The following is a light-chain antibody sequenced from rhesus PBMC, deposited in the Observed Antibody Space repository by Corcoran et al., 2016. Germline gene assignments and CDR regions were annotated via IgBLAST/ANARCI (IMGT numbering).Light chain of an antibody. J-gene: IGLJ1*01. CDR3: TSYADNYTYI. CDR1: SRGIGGYKY. Sequence: QAPLTQPPSVSGSPGQSVTISCTGTSRGIGGYKYVSWYQQHPGKAPKLMIYDVNQRPSGVSDRFSGSKSGSTASLTVSGLQTEDEADYYCTSYADNYTYIFGSGTRLTVL. V-gene: IGLV2-23*01. CDR2: DVN.